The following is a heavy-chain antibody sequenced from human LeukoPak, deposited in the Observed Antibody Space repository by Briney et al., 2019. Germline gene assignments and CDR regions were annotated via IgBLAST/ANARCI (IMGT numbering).Heavy chain of an antibody. Sequence: SETLSLTCTASGGSISSYYWSWIRQPPGKGLEWIGYIYYSGSTSYHPSLKSRVTISVDTSKNQFSLKLSSVTAADTAVYYCARESDYYYYGMDVWGQGTTVTVSS. CDR2: IYYSGST. CDR1: GGSISSYY. J-gene: IGHJ6*02. V-gene: IGHV4-59*01. CDR3: ARESDYYYYGMDV.